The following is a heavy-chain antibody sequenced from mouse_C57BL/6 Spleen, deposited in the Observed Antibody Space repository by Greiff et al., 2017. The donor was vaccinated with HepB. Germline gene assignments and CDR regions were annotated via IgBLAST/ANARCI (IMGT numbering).Heavy chain of an antibody. CDR2: ISDGGSYT. Sequence: EVQLVESGGGLVKPGGSLKLSCAASGFTFSSYAMSWVRQTPEKRLEWVATISDGGSYTYYPDNVKGRFTISRDNAKNNLYLQMSHLKSEDTAMYYCARDRTMITTIYFDYWGQSTTLTVSS. CDR1: GFTFSSYA. J-gene: IGHJ2*01. D-gene: IGHD2-4*01. V-gene: IGHV5-4*01. CDR3: ARDRTMITTIYFDY.